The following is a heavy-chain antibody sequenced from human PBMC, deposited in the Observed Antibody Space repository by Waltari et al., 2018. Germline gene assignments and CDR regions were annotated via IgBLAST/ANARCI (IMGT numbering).Heavy chain of an antibody. V-gene: IGHV1-69*05. Sequence: QVQLVQSGAEVKKPGSSVKVSCKAYGGSFSTYAITWVRQAPGQGLEWMGGIIPMFGTANYAQKFQERVSITTDGSMTTAYMELSSLTSEDTAVYYCARGGLYGQQLLESAFEIWGQGTQVTVSS. CDR2: IIPMFGTA. J-gene: IGHJ3*02. CDR1: GGSFSTYA. D-gene: IGHD6-13*01. CDR3: ARGGLYGQQLLESAFEI.